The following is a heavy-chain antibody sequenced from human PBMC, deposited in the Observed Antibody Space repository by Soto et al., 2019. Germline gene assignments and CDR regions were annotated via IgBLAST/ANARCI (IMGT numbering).Heavy chain of an antibody. CDR3: ARDRAGYGSGQYYFDY. J-gene: IGHJ4*02. CDR1: GGSISSGGYY. Sequence: QVQLQESGPGLVKPSQTLSLTCTVSGGSISSGGYYWSWIRQHPGKGLEWIGYIYYSGSTYYNPSLKSRVTISVATSKNQCSVKLSSVTAADTAVYYCARDRAGYGSGQYYFDYWGQGTLVTVSS. D-gene: IGHD3-10*01. CDR2: IYYSGST. V-gene: IGHV4-31*03.